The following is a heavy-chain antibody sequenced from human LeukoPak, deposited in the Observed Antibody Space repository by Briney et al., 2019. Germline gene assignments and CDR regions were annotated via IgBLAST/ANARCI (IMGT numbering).Heavy chain of an antibody. J-gene: IGHJ4*02. D-gene: IGHD3-22*01. CDR3: ASTPDYYDSSGHFDY. V-gene: IGHV4-59*01. Sequence: KTSETLSLTCTVSGGSISSYYWSWIRQPPGKGLEWIGYIYYSGSTNYNPSLKSRVTISVDTSKNQFSLKLSSVTAADTAVYYCASTPDYYDSSGHFDYWGQGTLATVSS. CDR2: IYYSGST. CDR1: GGSISSYY.